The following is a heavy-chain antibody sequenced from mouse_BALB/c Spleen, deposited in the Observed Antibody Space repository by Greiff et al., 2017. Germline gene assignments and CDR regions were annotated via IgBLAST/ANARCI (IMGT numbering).Heavy chain of an antibody. CDR3: ARSGWLMDFDY. CDR1: GYTFTSYY. Sequence: VQLKESGPELVKPGASVRISCKASGYTFTSYYIHWVKQRPGQGLEWIGWIYPGNVNTKYNEKFKGKATLTADKSSSTAYMQLSSLTSEDSAVYFCARSGWLMDFDYWGQGTTLTVSS. CDR2: IYPGNVNT. V-gene: IGHV1S56*01. J-gene: IGHJ2*01. D-gene: IGHD2-3*01.